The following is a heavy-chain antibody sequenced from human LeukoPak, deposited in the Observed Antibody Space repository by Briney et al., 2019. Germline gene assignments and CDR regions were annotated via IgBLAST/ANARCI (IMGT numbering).Heavy chain of an antibody. Sequence: PSETLSLTCTVSGGSISSYYWSWIRQPPGKGLEWIGYIYYSGSTNYNPSLKSRVTISVDTSKNQFSLKLSSVTAADTAVYYCARGAYGIGYWGQGTLVTVSS. CDR1: GGSISSYY. D-gene: IGHD1-14*01. V-gene: IGHV4-59*01. CDR3: ARGAYGIGY. CDR2: IYYSGST. J-gene: IGHJ4*02.